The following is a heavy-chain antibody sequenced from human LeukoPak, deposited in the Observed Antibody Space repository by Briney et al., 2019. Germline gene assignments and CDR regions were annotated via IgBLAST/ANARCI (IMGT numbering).Heavy chain of an antibody. J-gene: IGHJ4*02. CDR2: FYHSGST. CDR3: ARVGSRDGYNFGY. CDR1: GYSISSGYY. V-gene: IGHV4-38-2*01. D-gene: IGHD5-24*01. Sequence: PSETLSLTCAVSGYSISSGYYWGWIRQPPGKGLEWIGTFYHSGSTYYNPSLKSRVTISVDTSKNQFSLKLSSVTAADTAVYYCARVGSRDGYNFGYWGQGTLVTVSS.